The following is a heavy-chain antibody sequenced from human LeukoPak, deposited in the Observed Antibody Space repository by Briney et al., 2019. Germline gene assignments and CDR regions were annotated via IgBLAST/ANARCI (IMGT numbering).Heavy chain of an antibody. CDR2: ISYTENT. J-gene: IGHJ4*02. V-gene: IGHV4-59*01. CDR3: TREPDTVTGGV. D-gene: IGHD2-8*02. Sequence: SETLTLTCTVSGGSITNYYWSWIRQPPGKGLEWIGYISYTENTDYNPSLRSQDTISVDTSKNQFSLTLTSVTAADTAVYYCTREPDTVTGGVWGQGTRVTVSS. CDR1: GGSITNYY.